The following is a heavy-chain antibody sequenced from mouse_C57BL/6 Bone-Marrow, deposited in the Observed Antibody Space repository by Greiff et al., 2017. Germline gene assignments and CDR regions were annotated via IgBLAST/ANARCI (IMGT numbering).Heavy chain of an antibody. CDR3: ARKGIMATVVASYWYFDV. D-gene: IGHD1-1*01. CDR1: GYTFTSYW. Sequence: QVQLQQSGAELAKPGASVKLSCKASGYTFTSYWMHWVKQRPGQGLEWIGYINPSSGYTKYNQKFKDKATLTADKSSSTAYMQLSSLTYEDSAVYYCARKGIMATVVASYWYFDVWGTGTTVTVSS. CDR2: INPSSGYT. V-gene: IGHV1-7*01. J-gene: IGHJ1*03.